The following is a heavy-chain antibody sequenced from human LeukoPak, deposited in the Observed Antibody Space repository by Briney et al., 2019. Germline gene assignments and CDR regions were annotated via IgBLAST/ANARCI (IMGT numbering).Heavy chain of an antibody. CDR1: GGTFSSYA. CDR2: IIPIFGTA. D-gene: IGHD2-2*01. Sequence: SVKVSCKASGGTFSSYAISWVRQAPGQGLEWMGGIIPIFGTANYAQKFQGRVTITADESTSTAYMELSSLRSEDTAVYYCARDLYCSGTSCYEEYYYGMDVWGQGTTVTVSS. CDR3: ARDLYCSGTSCYEEYYYGMDV. V-gene: IGHV1-69*13. J-gene: IGHJ6*02.